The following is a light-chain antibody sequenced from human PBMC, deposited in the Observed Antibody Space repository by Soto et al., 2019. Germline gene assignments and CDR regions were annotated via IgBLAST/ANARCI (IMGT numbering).Light chain of an antibody. CDR3: SSYTSSNTRYV. J-gene: IGLJ1*01. CDR1: SSDVGGYNY. Sequence: QFALTQPASVSGSPGQSITISCTGTSSDVGGYNYVSWYQQHPGKAPKLMIYEVSNRPSGVSNRFSGSKSANTASLTISGLQAEDEADYFCSSYTSSNTRYVFGTGTKLTVL. CDR2: EVS. V-gene: IGLV2-14*01.